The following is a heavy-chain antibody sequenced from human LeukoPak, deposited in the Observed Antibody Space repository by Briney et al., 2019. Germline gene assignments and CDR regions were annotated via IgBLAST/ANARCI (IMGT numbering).Heavy chain of an antibody. D-gene: IGHD2-2*02. V-gene: IGHV3-21*01. CDR1: GFTFSSYS. J-gene: IGHJ4*02. CDR2: ISSSSSYI. CDR3: AIADCSSTSCYSDY. Sequence: GGSLRLSCAASGFTFSSYSMNWVRQAPGKGLEWVSSISSSSSYIYYADSVKGRFTISRDNVRNSLYLQMNSLRAEDTAVYYCAIADCSSTSCYSDYWGQGTLVTVSS.